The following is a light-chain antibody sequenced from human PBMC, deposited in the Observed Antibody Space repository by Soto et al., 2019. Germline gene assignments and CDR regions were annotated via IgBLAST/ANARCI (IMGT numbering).Light chain of an antibody. CDR2: KAS. J-gene: IGKJ2*01. CDR1: QSISSW. V-gene: IGKV1-5*03. CDR3: QQYNRYPYT. Sequence: DIQMTQSPSTLSASVGDRVTITCRASQSISSWLAWYQQKPGKAPNLLISKASSLESGVPSRFSGSGSGTEITLTIRSLQPDDFATYHCQQYNRYPYTFGQGTKLEIK.